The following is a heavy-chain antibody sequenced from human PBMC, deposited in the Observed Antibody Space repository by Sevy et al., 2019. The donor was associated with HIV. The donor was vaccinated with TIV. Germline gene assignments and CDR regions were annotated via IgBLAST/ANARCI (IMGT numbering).Heavy chain of an antibody. CDR2: INPDSGGP. J-gene: IGHJ4*02. CDR3: VRADRDGYFDY. CDR1: GYTFTGYY. V-gene: IGHV1-2*02. Sequence: ASVKVSCKASGYTFTGYYMHWVRQAPGQGLEWMGWINPDSGGPNYAPKFQGRVTLTRVTSISTAYMELSRLKSDDTAVYYCVRADRDGYFDYWGQGTLVTVSS.